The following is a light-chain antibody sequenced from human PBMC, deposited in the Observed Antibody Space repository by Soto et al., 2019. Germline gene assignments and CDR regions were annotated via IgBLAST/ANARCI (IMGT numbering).Light chain of an antibody. CDR2: EVS. CDR1: SSDVGGYNY. J-gene: IGLJ1*01. Sequence: QSALTQPASVSGSPGQSITICCTGTSSDVGGYNYVSWYQQHPGEAPKLMIYEVSNQPSGVSNRFSGSKSGNTASLTISGLQAEDEADYYCSSYTSSDTYVFGTGTKVTVL. V-gene: IGLV2-14*01. CDR3: SSYTSSDTYV.